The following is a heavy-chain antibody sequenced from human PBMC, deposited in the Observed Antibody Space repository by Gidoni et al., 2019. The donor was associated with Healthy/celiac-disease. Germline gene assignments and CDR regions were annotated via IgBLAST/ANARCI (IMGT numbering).Heavy chain of an antibody. CDR2: INHSGST. D-gene: IGHD3-10*01. CDR1: GGSFSGYY. Sequence: QVQLQQWGAGLLKPSETLSLTCAVYGGSFSGYYWSWIRQPPGKGLEWIGEINHSGSTNYNPSLNSRVTISVETSKNQFSLKLSSVTAADTAVYYCARGLNYYGSGTYSMRRINYGRDVWGQGTTVTVSS. J-gene: IGHJ6*02. V-gene: IGHV4-34*01. CDR3: ARGLNYYGSGTYSMRRINYGRDV.